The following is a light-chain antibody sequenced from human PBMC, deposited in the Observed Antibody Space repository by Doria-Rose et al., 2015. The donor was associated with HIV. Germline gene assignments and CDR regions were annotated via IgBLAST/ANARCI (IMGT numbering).Light chain of an antibody. CDR3: QHYQSYPYT. V-gene: IGKV1-5*03. J-gene: IGKJ2*01. Sequence: TQSPSTLSASVGDRVTITCRASQSISTWLAWYQQKPGKAPKLLIYKASSLESGVPSRFSGSGSGTEFTLTISSLQPDDFASYYCQHYQSYPYTFGQGTKLEIE. CDR1: QSISTW. CDR2: KAS.